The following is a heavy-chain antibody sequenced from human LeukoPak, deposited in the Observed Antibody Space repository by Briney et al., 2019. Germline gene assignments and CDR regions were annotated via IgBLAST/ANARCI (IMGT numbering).Heavy chain of an antibody. J-gene: IGHJ4*02. V-gene: IGHV3-7*01. CDR2: IKEDGSDK. D-gene: IGHD2-15*01. CDR1: GFTVSSNY. CDR3: ARDLGYCSGGVCYSVFDY. Sequence: PGGSLRLSCAASGFTVSSNYMSWVRQAPGKGLEWVATIKEDGSDKNYVDSVKGRFTISRDNAMNSLYLQMNSLRAEDTAVYYCARDLGYCSGGVCYSVFDYWGQGTLVTVSS.